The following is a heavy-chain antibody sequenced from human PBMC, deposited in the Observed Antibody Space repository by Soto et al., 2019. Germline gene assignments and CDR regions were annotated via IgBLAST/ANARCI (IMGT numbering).Heavy chain of an antibody. D-gene: IGHD1-26*01. CDR2: IIPIFGTA. CDR1: GGTFGSYA. V-gene: IGHV1-69*06. Sequence: SVKVSCKASGGTFGSYAISWVRQAPGQGLEWMGGIIPIFGTANYAQKFQGRVTITADKSTSTAYMELSSLRSEDTAVYYCARHSYSGSYPFDYWGQGTLVTVSS. J-gene: IGHJ4*02. CDR3: ARHSYSGSYPFDY.